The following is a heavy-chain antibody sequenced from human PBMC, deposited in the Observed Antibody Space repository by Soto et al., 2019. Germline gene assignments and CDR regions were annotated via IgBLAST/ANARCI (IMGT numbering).Heavy chain of an antibody. CDR3: ARGMDSAKTGY. J-gene: IGHJ4*02. CDR2: FRHTENT. Sequence: QLQLQQWGAGLLKPSEILSLTCAFYGGSFSEYYWSWIRQPPGKGLEWIGEFRHTENTHYNPSLERRVTISVDTSKNQVSLKLYSVTAADTAVYYCARGMDSAKTGYWGQGTLVTVSS. CDR1: GGSFSEYY. D-gene: IGHD5-18*01. V-gene: IGHV4-34*01.